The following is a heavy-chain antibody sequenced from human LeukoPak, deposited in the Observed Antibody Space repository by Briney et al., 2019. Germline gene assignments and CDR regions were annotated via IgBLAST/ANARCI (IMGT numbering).Heavy chain of an antibody. D-gene: IGHD3-3*01. Sequence: GGSLRLSCAASGFIFSSYGMHWVRQAPGKGLEWVAFIRYDGSNKYYADSVRGRFTISRDDSKDTLYLQMNSLRGDDTPVYYCAKGSGYYTYNWFDPWGQGTLVTVSS. CDR1: GFIFSSYG. J-gene: IGHJ5*02. CDR2: IRYDGSNK. V-gene: IGHV3-30*02. CDR3: AKGSGYYTYNWFDP.